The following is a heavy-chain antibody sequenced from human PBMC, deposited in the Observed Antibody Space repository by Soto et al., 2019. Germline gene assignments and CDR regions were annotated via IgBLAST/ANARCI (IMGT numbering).Heavy chain of an antibody. CDR1: GFTFNTYA. V-gene: IGHV3-23*01. CDR3: ATFTFGRPFDT. D-gene: IGHD3-16*01. CDR2: ISGSGFST. J-gene: IGHJ3*02. Sequence: GASVKVSCAASGFTFNTYAMSWVRQAPGQGLEWVSAISGSGFSTYYADSVKGRFSISSDSSKNTLFLQMNSLRADDTAVYFCATFTFGRPFDTWGQGTMVTVSS.